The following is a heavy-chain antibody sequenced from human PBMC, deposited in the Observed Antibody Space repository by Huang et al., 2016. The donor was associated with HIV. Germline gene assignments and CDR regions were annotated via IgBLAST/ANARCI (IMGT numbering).Heavy chain of an antibody. Sequence: QVHLVQSGAEVKKPGASVKVSCKASGYTFTNYDINWVRQAPGRGLGWMGWMNPNTGKTGFAQSCQGRVTMTRKTSITTAYMELTSLTSEDTAVYYCARSAYGDLDYWGLGTLVIVSS. CDR2: MNPNTGKT. D-gene: IGHD4-17*01. CDR1: GYTFTNYD. CDR3: ARSAYGDLDY. V-gene: IGHV1-8*02. J-gene: IGHJ4*02.